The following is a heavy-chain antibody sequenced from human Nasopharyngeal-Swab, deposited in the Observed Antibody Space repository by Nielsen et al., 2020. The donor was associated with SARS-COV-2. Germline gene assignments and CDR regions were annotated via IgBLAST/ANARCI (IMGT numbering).Heavy chain of an antibody. V-gene: IGHV3-48*03. CDR3: ARGGDTEIDY. Sequence: VRQAPGKGLEWVSYISSSGSTIYYADSVKGRFTISGDNAKNSLYLQMNSLRAEDTAVYYCARGGDTEIDYWGQGTLVTVSS. J-gene: IGHJ4*02. D-gene: IGHD1-26*01. CDR2: ISSSGSTI.